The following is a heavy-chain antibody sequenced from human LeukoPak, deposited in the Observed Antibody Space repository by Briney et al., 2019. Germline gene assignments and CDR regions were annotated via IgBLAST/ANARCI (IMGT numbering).Heavy chain of an antibody. CDR1: GGSISSYY. CDR3: ARGRWISGSYYNFDY. D-gene: IGHD1-26*01. V-gene: IGHV4-39*07. CDR2: INYSGTT. J-gene: IGHJ4*02. Sequence: TSETLSLTCTVSGGSISSYYWGWIRQPPGKGLEWIATINYSGTTHYNPSLKSRVTISADTSNNQFSLKLNSVTAADTAVYYCARGRWISGSYYNFDYWGQGTLVTVSS.